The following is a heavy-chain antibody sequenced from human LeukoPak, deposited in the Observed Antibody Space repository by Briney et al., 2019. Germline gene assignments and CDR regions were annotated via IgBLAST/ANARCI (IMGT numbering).Heavy chain of an antibody. CDR2: INPNSGGT. CDR3: ARADSSSAGYYYYYMDV. CDR1: GYTFTGYY. V-gene: IGHV1-2*02. D-gene: IGHD6-6*01. J-gene: IGHJ6*03. Sequence: GASVKVSCKASGYTFTGYYMHWVRQAPGQGLEWMGWINPNSGGTNYAQKFQGRVTMTRDTSISTAYMELSRLRSDDTAVYYCARADSSSAGYYYYYMDVWGKETTVTVSS.